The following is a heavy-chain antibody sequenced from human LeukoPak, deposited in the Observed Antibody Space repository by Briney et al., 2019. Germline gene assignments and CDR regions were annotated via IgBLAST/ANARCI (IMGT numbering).Heavy chain of an antibody. Sequence: GRSLRLACAASGFTFSSCSVSWVRQAPGKWLEWVSFISYTGGSTYYADSVKGPFTISRDNSKNTMYLEMNSLGAEDTAVYYCGKGTVAGTWGNNWFDPWGQGTLVTVSS. CDR2: ISYTGGST. CDR3: GKGTVAGTWGNNWFDP. J-gene: IGHJ5*02. D-gene: IGHD3-16*01. V-gene: IGHV3-23*01. CDR1: GFTFSSCS.